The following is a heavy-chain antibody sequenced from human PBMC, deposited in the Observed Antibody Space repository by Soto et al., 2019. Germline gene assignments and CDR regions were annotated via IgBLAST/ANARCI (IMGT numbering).Heavy chain of an antibody. D-gene: IGHD4-17*01. Sequence: EVQLVESGGGLVQPGGSLRLSCAASGFTFSSYWIHWVRQAPGKGLVWVSRINGDGRTTNYADSVKGQFAISRDNAKNAVYLHMLSLRAEDTAVYYFALAAAGRYYSDYWGKGTMVPVSS. J-gene: IGHJ4*02. CDR2: INGDGRTT. CDR1: GFTFSSYW. V-gene: IGHV3-74*01. CDR3: ALAAAGRYYSDY.